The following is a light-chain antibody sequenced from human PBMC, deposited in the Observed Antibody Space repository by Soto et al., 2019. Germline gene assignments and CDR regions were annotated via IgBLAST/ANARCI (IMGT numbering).Light chain of an antibody. CDR3: QHYYGYLS. CDR2: QAS. Sequence: DIQMTQSPSTLSASVGDRVTITCRASQSISSWLAWYQQKPGKAPQLLIYQASSLETGVPSRFSGSGFGTEFTLTISSLQPDDFATYYCQHYYGYLSFGPGTKVEIK. CDR1: QSISSW. V-gene: IGKV1-5*03. J-gene: IGKJ3*01.